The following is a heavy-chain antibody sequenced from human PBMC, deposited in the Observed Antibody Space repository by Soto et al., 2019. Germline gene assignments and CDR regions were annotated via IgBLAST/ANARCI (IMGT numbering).Heavy chain of an antibody. J-gene: IGHJ2*01. D-gene: IGHD3-3*01. CDR1: GYTFTSYG. CDR2: ISAYNGNT. CDR3: ARDGQYYDFWIETPTLWYFDL. V-gene: IGHV1-18*04. Sequence: QVQLVQSGAEVKKPGASVKVSCKASGYTFTSYGISWVRQAPGQGLEWMGWISAYNGNTNYAQKLQGRVTMTTDTSTSTAYMELRSLRSDDTAVYYCARDGQYYDFWIETPTLWYFDLWGRGTLVTVSS.